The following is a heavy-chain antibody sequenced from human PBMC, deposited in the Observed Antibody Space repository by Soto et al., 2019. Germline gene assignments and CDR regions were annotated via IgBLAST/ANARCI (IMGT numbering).Heavy chain of an antibody. CDR2: IHPSGST. J-gene: IGHJ6*02. D-gene: IGHD1-1*01. CDR1: GGSLSDYY. Sequence: QVQLQQWGAGLLKPSETLSLTCAVSGGSLSDYYWPWIRQSPGKGLEWIGVIHPSGSTYYNPSLRSRVTISVDTSKNQFSLKLTSLTAADTAIYYCARGRDEYKLGNVWGHGTTVTVSS. V-gene: IGHV4-34*01. CDR3: ARGRDEYKLGNV.